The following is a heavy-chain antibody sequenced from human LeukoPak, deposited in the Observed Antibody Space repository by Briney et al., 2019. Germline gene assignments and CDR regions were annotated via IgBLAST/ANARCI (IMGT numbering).Heavy chain of an antibody. J-gene: IGHJ5*02. CDR1: GYSFTSYG. V-gene: IGHV1-18*01. Sequence: GALVKVSCKASGYSFTSYGISWVRQAPGQGLEWMGWISAYNGNTNYAQKLQGRVTMTTDTSTSTAYMELRSLRSDDTAVYYCARGLRRMVRGVIGWFDPWGQGTLVTVSS. CDR3: ARGLRRMVRGVIGWFDP. D-gene: IGHD3-10*01. CDR2: ISAYNGNT.